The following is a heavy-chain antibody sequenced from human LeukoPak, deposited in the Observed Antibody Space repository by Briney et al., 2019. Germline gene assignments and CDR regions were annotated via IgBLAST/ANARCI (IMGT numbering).Heavy chain of an antibody. CDR2: ISGSGGST. J-gene: IGHJ4*02. CDR1: GFTFSSYA. Sequence: AGGSLRLSCAASGFTFSSYAMSWVRQAPGKGLGWVSAISGSGGSTYYADSVKGRFTISRDNSKNTLYLQMNSLRAEDTAVYYCAKDLTSSVLWFGELSGRSDYWGQGTLATVSS. V-gene: IGHV3-23*01. CDR3: AKDLTSSVLWFGELSGRSDY. D-gene: IGHD3-10*01.